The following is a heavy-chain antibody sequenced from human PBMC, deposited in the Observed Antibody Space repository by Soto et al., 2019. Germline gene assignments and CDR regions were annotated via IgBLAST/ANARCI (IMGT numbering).Heavy chain of an antibody. CDR2: INAGNGNT. D-gene: IGHD5-12*01. CDR1: GYTFTSYA. V-gene: IGHV1-3*01. CDR3: ASGDKVATTLLYYYYGMDV. J-gene: IGHJ6*02. Sequence: QVQLVQSGAEVKKPGASVKVSCKASGYTFTSYAMHWVRQAPGQRLEWMGWINAGNGNTKYSQKFQGRVTITRDTSASTAYMELSSLRSEDTAVYYCASGDKVATTLLYYYYGMDVWGQGTTVTVSS.